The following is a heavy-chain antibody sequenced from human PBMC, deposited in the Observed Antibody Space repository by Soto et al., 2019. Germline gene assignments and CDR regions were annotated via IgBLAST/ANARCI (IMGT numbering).Heavy chain of an antibody. CDR1: GYTFTSYG. CDR2: ISAYNGNT. J-gene: IGHJ4*02. V-gene: IGHV1-18*01. Sequence: ASLKVSCKASGYTFTSYGISWVRQAPGQGLEWMGWISAYNGNTNYAQKLQGRVTMTTDTSTSTAYMELRSLRSDDTAVYYCARRLGYYDFWSGYYTGGNYFDYWGQGTLVTVSS. CDR3: ARRLGYYDFWSGYYTGGNYFDY. D-gene: IGHD3-3*01.